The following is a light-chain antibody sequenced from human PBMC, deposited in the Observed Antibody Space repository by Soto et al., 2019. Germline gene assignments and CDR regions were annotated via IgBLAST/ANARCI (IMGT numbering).Light chain of an antibody. J-gene: IGLJ2*01. CDR3: AAWDDSLNVV. V-gene: IGLV1-44*01. CDR1: SSNIGSNT. Sequence: QAVVTQPPSASGTPGQRVTISCSGSSSNIGSNTVNWYQQLPGTAPKLLIYSNNQRPSGVPDRFSGSKSGTSASLAISGLQSEDEAAYYCAAWDDSLNVVFGGGTKLTVL. CDR2: SNN.